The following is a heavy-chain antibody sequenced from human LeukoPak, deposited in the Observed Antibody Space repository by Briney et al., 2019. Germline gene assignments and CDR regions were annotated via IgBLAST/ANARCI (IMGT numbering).Heavy chain of an antibody. CDR1: GFTFSDYY. J-gene: IGHJ3*02. Sequence: GGSLRLSCAASGFTFSDYYMSWVRQAPGKGLEWISYISSTSTYTNYADSVKGRFTISRENAKNSLSLQMNSLRAEGTAVYYCARDVLTGYYVSGAFDIWGQGTVVTVSS. D-gene: IGHD3-9*01. CDR3: ARDVLTGYYVSGAFDI. V-gene: IGHV3-11*05. CDR2: ISSTSTYT.